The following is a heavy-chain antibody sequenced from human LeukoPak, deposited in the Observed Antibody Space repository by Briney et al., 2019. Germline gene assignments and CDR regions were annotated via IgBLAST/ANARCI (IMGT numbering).Heavy chain of an antibody. V-gene: IGHV3-15*01. Sequence: GGSLRLSCAASGFTFSNVWMSWVRQAPGKGLEWVGRIKSKTDGGRTEYAAPVKGRFTISRDDSKNTVYLQMNSLKTEDTAVYYCTTACSGWYLCYFDYWGQGTLVTVSS. CDR1: GFTFSNVW. CDR2: IKSKTDGGRT. J-gene: IGHJ4*02. D-gene: IGHD6-19*01. CDR3: TTACSGWYLCYFDY.